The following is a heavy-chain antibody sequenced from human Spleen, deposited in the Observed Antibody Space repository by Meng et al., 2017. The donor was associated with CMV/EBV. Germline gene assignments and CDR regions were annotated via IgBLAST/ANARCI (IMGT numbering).Heavy chain of an antibody. CDR1: GYSFNGYY. CDR2: INPSSGGT. D-gene: IGHD1-26*01. CDR3: ARGRWELLSNHYYYGMDV. Sequence: ASVKVSCKASGYSFNGYYMHWVRQAPGQGLEWMGWINPSSGGTNYAQKFQGRVTMTRDTSISTAYMELSRLRSDDTAVYYCARGRWELLSNHYYYGMDVWGQGTTVTVSS. J-gene: IGHJ6*02. V-gene: IGHV1-2*02.